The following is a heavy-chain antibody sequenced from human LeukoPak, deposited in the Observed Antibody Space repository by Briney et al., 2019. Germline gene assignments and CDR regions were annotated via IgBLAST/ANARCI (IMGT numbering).Heavy chain of an antibody. J-gene: IGHJ4*02. D-gene: IGHD3-22*01. CDR3: ARRDYYDSSGYYYPLYYFDY. CDR1: GGSIGGYY. V-gene: IGHV4-59*08. Sequence: SETLSLTCTVSGGSIGGYYWTWIRQPPGKGLEWIGYVYSGGSTNYNPSLKSRVTISVDTSKNQFSLKLSSVTAADTAVYYCARRDYYDSSGYYYPLYYFDYWGQGTLVTVSS. CDR2: VYSGGST.